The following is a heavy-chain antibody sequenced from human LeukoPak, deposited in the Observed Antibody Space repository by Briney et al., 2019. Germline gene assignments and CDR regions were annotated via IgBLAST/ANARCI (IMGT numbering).Heavy chain of an antibody. D-gene: IGHD5-24*01. CDR3: AKDMTYNDGRWEFDL. V-gene: IGHV3-23*01. CDR2: IGAGGSDT. J-gene: IGHJ5*02. CDR1: GFSLSSYA. Sequence: PGGSLRLSCVASGFSLSSYATSCVRQVPRKELQWVAGIGAGGSDTYYKDVVKGRFTISKDTSKNTLYLQMNSLRDDDTAVYHCAKDMTYNDGRWEFDLWGQGTPVTVSS.